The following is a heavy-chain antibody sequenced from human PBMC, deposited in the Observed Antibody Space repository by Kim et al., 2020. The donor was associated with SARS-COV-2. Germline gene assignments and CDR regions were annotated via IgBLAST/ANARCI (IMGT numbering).Heavy chain of an antibody. V-gene: IGHV3-66*01. Sequence: GGSLRLSCAASGFTVSSNYMSWVRQAPGKGLEWVSVIYSGGSTYYADSVKGRFTISRDNSKNTLYLQMNSLRAEDTAVYYCARVTTMVRGPKDYWGQGTLVTVSS. CDR2: IYSGGST. D-gene: IGHD3-10*01. CDR3: ARVTTMVRGPKDY. CDR1: GFTVSSNY. J-gene: IGHJ4*02.